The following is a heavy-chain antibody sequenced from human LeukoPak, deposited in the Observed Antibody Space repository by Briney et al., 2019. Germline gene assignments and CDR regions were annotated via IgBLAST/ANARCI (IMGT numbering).Heavy chain of an antibody. D-gene: IGHD3-16*01. CDR1: GGTFSSYA. CDR2: IIPILGIA. J-gene: IGHJ4*02. V-gene: IGHV1-69*04. CDR3: ARGRLEGYFDY. Sequence: SVKVSCKASGGTFSSYAISWVRQAPGQGLEWMGRIIPILGIANYAQKFQGRVTITADRSTSTAYMELSSLRSEDTAVYYCARGRLEGYFDYWGQGTLVTVSS.